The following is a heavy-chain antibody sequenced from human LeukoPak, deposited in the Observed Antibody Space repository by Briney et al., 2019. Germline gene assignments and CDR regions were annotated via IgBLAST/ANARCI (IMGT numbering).Heavy chain of an antibody. CDR3: ARVLSSYSSSWYRLNYYGMDV. CDR1: GYTFNSYD. Sequence: ASVTVSCKASGYTFNSYDINWVRQATGQGLEWMGWMNPNSGNTGYAQKFQGRVTMTRNTAISTAYMELSSLRSEDTGVYYCARVLSSYSSSWYRLNYYGMDVWGQGTTVTVSS. D-gene: IGHD6-13*01. V-gene: IGHV1-8*01. J-gene: IGHJ6*02. CDR2: MNPNSGNT.